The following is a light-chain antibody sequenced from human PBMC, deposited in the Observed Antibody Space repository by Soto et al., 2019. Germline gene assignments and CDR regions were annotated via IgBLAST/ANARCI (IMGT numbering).Light chain of an antibody. CDR3: QQYNSYWT. J-gene: IGKJ1*01. CDR1: QSISSW. CDR2: KAS. V-gene: IGKV1-5*03. Sequence: DIQMTQSPSTLSASVGDRVTITCRASQSISSWLAWYQQKPGKAPKLLIYKASSLESGVPPRFSGSGSGTEFTLTISSLQPDDFATYYCQQYNSYWTFGQGTKVDI.